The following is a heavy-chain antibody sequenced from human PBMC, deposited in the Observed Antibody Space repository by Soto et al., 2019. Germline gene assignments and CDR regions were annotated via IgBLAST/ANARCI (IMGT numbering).Heavy chain of an antibody. CDR1: GYSISSGSY. CDR3: AKDRMDHNGVWDPFDI. V-gene: IGHV4-38-2*02. CDR2: IYHGGTT. Sequence: SETLSLTCTVSGYSISSGSYWAWIRQPPGKGPEWIASIYHGGTTFYNPSLKSRITISVDTSNNQFSLKLTSVTAADTAIYYCAKDRMDHNGVWDPFDIWGRGTMVTVSS. D-gene: IGHD1-20*01. J-gene: IGHJ3*02.